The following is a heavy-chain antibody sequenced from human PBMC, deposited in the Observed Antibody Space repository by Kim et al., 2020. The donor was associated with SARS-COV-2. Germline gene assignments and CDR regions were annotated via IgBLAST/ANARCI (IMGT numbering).Heavy chain of an antibody. CDR2: IYYSGST. V-gene: IGHV4-59*08. D-gene: IGHD6-19*01. Sequence: SETLSLTCTVSGGSISSYYWSWIRQPPGKGLEWIGYIYYSGSTNYNPSLKSRVTISVDTSKNQFSLKLSSVTAADTAVYYCARQIRIAVAGTNYYYYGMDVWGQGTTVTVSS. CDR3: ARQIRIAVAGTNYYYYGMDV. J-gene: IGHJ6*02. CDR1: GGSISSYY.